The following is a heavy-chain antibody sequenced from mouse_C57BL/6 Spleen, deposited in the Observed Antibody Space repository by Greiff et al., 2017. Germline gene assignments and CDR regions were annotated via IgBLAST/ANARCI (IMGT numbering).Heavy chain of an antibody. D-gene: IGHD2-14*01. CDR1: GYTFTSYW. CDR2: IDPSDSYT. Sequence: QVQLQPSGAELVMPGASVKLSCKASGYTFTSYWMHWVKQRPGQGLEWIGEIDPSDSYTNYNQKFKGKSTLTVDKSSSTAYMQLSSLTSEDSAVYYCARRYYWYFDVWGTGTTVTVSS. V-gene: IGHV1-69*01. J-gene: IGHJ1*03. CDR3: ARRYYWYFDV.